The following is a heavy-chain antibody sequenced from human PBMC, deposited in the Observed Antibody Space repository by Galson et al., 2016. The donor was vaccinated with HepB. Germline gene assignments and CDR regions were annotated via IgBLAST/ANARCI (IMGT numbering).Heavy chain of an antibody. V-gene: IGHV3-48*02. CDR1: GFTFRNYG. CDR2: ISTSSWSI. J-gene: IGHJ3*02. CDR3: ARAVEDASDI. Sequence: SLRLSCAASGFTFRNYGMNWVRQAPGKGLEWVSYISTSSWSIYYADSVKGRFTISRDNAKDSLYLQMSSLRDEDTAVYYCARAVEDASDIWGQGTMVTVSS. D-gene: IGHD2-2*01.